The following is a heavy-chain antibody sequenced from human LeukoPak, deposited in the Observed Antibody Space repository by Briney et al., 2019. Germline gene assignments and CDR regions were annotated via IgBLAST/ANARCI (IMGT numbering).Heavy chain of an antibody. CDR3: ARDRPKFCSGGSCYPTDTLDY. J-gene: IGHJ4*02. Sequence: GGSLRLSCVASGFTFSSYALHWVRQAPGKGLEWVALISYDGSNKYNADSGKGRFTISRDNSKNTLYLQLNSLRAEDTAVYYCARDRPKFCSGGSCYPTDTLDYWGQGTLVTVSS. V-gene: IGHV3-30*04. CDR2: ISYDGSNK. CDR1: GFTFSSYA. D-gene: IGHD2-15*01.